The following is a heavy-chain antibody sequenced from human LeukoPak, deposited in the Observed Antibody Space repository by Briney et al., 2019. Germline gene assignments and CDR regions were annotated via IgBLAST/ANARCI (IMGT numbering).Heavy chain of an antibody. CDR1: GYTFTSYA. CDR3: AGDAISVGIQLWSRNYYFDY. J-gene: IGHJ4*02. CDR2: INAGNGNT. D-gene: IGHD5-18*01. Sequence: ASVKVSCKASGYTFTSYAMHWVRQAPGQRLEWMGWINAGNGNTKYSQKFQGRVTITRDTSASTAYMELSSLRSEDTAVYYCAGDAISVGIQLWSRNYYFDYWGQGTLVTVSS. V-gene: IGHV1-3*01.